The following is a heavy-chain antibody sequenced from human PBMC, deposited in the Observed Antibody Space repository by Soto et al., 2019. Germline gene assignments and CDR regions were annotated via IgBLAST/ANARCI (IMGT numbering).Heavy chain of an antibody. J-gene: IGHJ4*02. V-gene: IGHV1-3*01. CDR1: GDTFTNYG. Sequence: ASVKVSCKASGDTFTNYGIYWVRQAPGQRLEWMGWINAGNGNTEYSQKFQGRVTFTRDTSASTAYMELSSLRSEDTAVYYCASCPAKTGTCHYYDYWGQGTLVTVSS. CDR3: ASCPAKTGTCHYYDY. CDR2: INAGNGNT. D-gene: IGHD2-15*01.